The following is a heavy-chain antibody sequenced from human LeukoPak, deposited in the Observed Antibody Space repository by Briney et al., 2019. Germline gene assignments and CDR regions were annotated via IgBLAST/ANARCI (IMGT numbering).Heavy chain of an antibody. V-gene: IGHV1-18*04. D-gene: IGHD3-22*01. J-gene: IGHJ3*02. CDR2: ISGYNGDT. CDR1: GYIFTSYG. Sequence: ASVKVSCKASGYIFTSYGISWVRQAPGQGLEWMGWISGYNGDTNYAQKVQDRVTMTTDTSTSTAYMELRSLGSDDTAVYYCARDYYYDSSGYYDGAADAFDIWGQGTMVTVSS. CDR3: ARDYYYDSSGYYDGAADAFDI.